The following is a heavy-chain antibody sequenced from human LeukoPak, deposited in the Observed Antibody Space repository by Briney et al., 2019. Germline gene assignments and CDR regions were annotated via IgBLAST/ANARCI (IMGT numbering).Heavy chain of an antibody. CDR1: GGTFSSYA. Sequence: GAPVKVSCKASGGTFSSYAISWVRQAPGQGLEWMGGIIPIFGTANYAQKFQGRVTITADESTSAAYMELSSLRSGDTAVYYCARDSHDSRNYADAFDIWGQGTMVTVSS. CDR2: IIPIFGTA. J-gene: IGHJ3*02. V-gene: IGHV1-69*13. CDR3: ARDSHDSRNYADAFDI. D-gene: IGHD4-11*01.